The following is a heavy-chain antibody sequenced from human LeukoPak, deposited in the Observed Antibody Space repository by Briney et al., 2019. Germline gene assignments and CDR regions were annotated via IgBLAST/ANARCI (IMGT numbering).Heavy chain of an antibody. Sequence: SSETLSLTCTVSGGSISSSSYYWGWIRQPPGKGLEWIGSMYYSGSTYYNPSLKSRVTISVDTSKNQFSLNLSSVTAADTAVYYCARLVYSSAHFDYWGQGTPVTVSS. CDR1: GGSISSSSYY. CDR2: MYYSGST. CDR3: ARLVYSSAHFDY. J-gene: IGHJ4*02. V-gene: IGHV4-39*01. D-gene: IGHD4-11*01.